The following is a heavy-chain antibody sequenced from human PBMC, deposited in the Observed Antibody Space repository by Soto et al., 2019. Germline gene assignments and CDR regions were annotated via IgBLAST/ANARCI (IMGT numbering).Heavy chain of an antibody. J-gene: IGHJ4*02. CDR1: GYTFTGYY. V-gene: IGHV1-2*04. Sequence: ASVKVSCKASGYTFTGYYMHWVRQAPGQGLEWMGWINPNSGGTNYAQKFQGWVTMTRDTSISTAYMELSRLRSDDTAVYYCARCIAAAGTTFSPNFDYWGQGTLVTVS. CDR2: INPNSGGT. CDR3: ARCIAAAGTTFSPNFDY. D-gene: IGHD6-13*01.